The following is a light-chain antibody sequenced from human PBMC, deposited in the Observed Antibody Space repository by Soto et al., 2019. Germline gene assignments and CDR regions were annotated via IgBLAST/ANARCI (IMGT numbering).Light chain of an antibody. V-gene: IGKV3-15*01. Sequence: DIVMTQSPATLSVSPGERATLSCRASQSVSSKLAWYQQKLGQAPRLLIHGASTRATGIPARFSGSGSGTEFTLTISSLQSEDFAVYYCQQYNNWPRTFGQGTKVEIK. J-gene: IGKJ1*01. CDR3: QQYNNWPRT. CDR2: GAS. CDR1: QSVSSK.